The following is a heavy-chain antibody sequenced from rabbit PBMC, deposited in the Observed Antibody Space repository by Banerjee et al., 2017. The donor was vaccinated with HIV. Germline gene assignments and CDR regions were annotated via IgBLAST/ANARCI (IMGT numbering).Heavy chain of an antibody. D-gene: IGHD1-1*01. CDR1: GFSFSSSYY. J-gene: IGHJ3*01. CDR3: ARSSSSGYYIPLKL. CDR2: IYAGSSDNT. Sequence: QSLEESGGDLVKPGASLTLTCTASGFSFSSSYYMCWVRQAPGKGLEWIACIYAGSSDNTYYASWAKGRFTISKTSSTTVTLQMTSLTAADTATYFCARSSSSGYYIPLKLWGQGTLVTVS. V-gene: IGHV1S40*01.